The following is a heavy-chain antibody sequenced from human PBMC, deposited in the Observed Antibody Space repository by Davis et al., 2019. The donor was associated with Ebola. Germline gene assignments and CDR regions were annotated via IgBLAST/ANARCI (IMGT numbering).Heavy chain of an antibody. CDR3: AENSGHWWFGELLEA. V-gene: IGHV3-23*01. CDR1: GFTFSSYA. J-gene: IGHJ5*02. Sequence: GESLKISCAASGFTFSSYAMSWVRQAPGKGLEWVSAISGSGGSTYYADSVKGRFTISRDNSKNTLYLQMNSLRAEDTAVYYCAENSGHWWFGELLEAWGQGTLVTVSS. D-gene: IGHD3-10*01. CDR2: ISGSGGST.